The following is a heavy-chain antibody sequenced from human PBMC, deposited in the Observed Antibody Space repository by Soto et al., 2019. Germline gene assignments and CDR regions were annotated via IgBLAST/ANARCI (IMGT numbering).Heavy chain of an antibody. CDR1: GFTFSSYG. D-gene: IGHD3-3*01. V-gene: IGHV3-33*01. CDR2: IWYDGSNK. J-gene: IGHJ4*02. CDR3: ARSALYDFWSGYSY. Sequence: QVQLVESGGGVVQPGRSLRLSCAASGFTFSSYGMHWVRQAPGKGLEWGAVIWYDGSNKYYADSVKGRFTISRDNSKNTLYLQMNSLRAEDTAVYYCARSALYDFWSGYSYWGQGTLVTVSS.